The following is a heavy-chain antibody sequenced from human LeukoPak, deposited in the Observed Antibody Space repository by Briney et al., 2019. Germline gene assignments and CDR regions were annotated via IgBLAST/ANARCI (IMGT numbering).Heavy chain of an antibody. CDR2: ISGSGGST. D-gene: IGHD3-22*01. CDR1: GFTFSSYA. J-gene: IGHJ4*02. CDR3: AKTYYYDSSGYQAYYFDY. V-gene: IGHV3-23*01. Sequence: GGSLRLSCAASGFTFSSYAMSWVRQAPGKGLEWVSAISGSGGSTYYADSVKGRFTISRDNSKNTLYLQMNSLRAEDTAVYYCAKTYYYDSSGYQAYYFDYWGQGTLVTVSS.